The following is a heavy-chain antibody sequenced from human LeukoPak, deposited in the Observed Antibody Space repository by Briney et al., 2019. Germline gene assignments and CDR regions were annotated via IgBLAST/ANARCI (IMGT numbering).Heavy chain of an antibody. Sequence: GGSLRLSCAASGFTFDDYAMHWVRQAPGKGLEWVSGISWNSGSIGYADSVKGRFTISRDNAKNSLYLQMNSLRAEDTALYYCAKGAVTRVHYYYYYGMDVWGQGTTVTVSS. CDR2: ISWNSGSI. CDR3: AKGAVTRVHYYYYYGMDV. J-gene: IGHJ6*02. V-gene: IGHV3-9*01. D-gene: IGHD4-17*01. CDR1: GFTFDDYA.